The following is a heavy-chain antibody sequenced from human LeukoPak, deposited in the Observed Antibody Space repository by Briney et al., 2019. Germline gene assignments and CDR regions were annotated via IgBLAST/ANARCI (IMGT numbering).Heavy chain of an antibody. CDR1: GFTFSSYS. D-gene: IGHD6-6*01. Sequence: GGSLRLSCAASGFTFSSYSMNWVRQAPGKGLEWVSRINADGSTTTYADSVKGRFTISRDNSKNTLYLQMNSLRVEDTAVYYCAKVAGGYSSSPSMDYWGQGTLVTVSS. CDR3: AKVAGGYSSSPSMDY. V-gene: IGHV3-74*01. J-gene: IGHJ4*02. CDR2: INADGSTT.